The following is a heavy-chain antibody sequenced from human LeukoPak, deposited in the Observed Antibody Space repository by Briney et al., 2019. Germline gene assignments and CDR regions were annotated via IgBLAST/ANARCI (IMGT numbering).Heavy chain of an antibody. CDR1: GFTFSSYA. CDR2: ILYDGNNK. V-gene: IGHV3-30-3*01. CDR3: ASAGPPFYRRIVVVPAATGDY. J-gene: IGHJ4*02. D-gene: IGHD2-2*01. Sequence: GGSLRLSCAAPGFTFSSYAMHWGRQAPGKGLGWVAVILYDGNNKYYADSVKGRFTISRDNSKNTLYLQMNSLRAEDTAVYYCASAGPPFYRRIVVVPAATGDYWGQGTLVTVSS.